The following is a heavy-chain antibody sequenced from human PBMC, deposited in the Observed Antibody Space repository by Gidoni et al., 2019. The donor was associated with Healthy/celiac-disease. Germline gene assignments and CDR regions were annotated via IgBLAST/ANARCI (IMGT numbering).Heavy chain of an antibody. J-gene: IGHJ4*02. CDR3: ARIAWTAWGDFDY. D-gene: IGHD3-16*01. V-gene: IGHV1-2*06. Sequence: QVQLVQSGAEVKTPGASVKVSCKASGYTFTGYFMHWVRQAPGQGLEWMGRIHPTSGGTNYAQKFQGRVTMTRDTSITTAYMERSMLRSDDTALYYCARIAWTAWGDFDYWGQGTLVTVSS. CDR2: IHPTSGGT. CDR1: GYTFTGYF.